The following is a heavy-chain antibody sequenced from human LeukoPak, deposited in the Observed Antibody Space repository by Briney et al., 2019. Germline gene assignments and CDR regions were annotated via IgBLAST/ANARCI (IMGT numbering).Heavy chain of an antibody. J-gene: IGHJ4*02. CDR3: AKPGRTAAGLFDS. V-gene: IGHV3-23*01. CDR1: GFTFKNYA. CDR2: FSVNGRDT. D-gene: IGHD6-13*01. Sequence: GGSLRLSCAASGFTFKNYALSWVRQHPGKGLEWVSGFSVNGRDTYYADFVKGRFTIARDIAKNTLYLQMNSLRAEDTATYYCAKPGRTAAGLFDSWGQGTLVTVSS.